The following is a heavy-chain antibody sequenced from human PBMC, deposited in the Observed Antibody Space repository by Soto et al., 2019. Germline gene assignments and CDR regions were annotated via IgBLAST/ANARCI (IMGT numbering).Heavy chain of an antibody. CDR3: ARAVVAYNWFDP. CDR2: IYYSGST. J-gene: IGHJ5*02. D-gene: IGHD3-3*02. Sequence: PSETLSLTCTVSGGSISSSSYYWGWIRQPPGKGLEWIGSIYYSGSTYYNPSLKSRVTISVDTSKNQFSLKLSSVTAADTAVYYCARAVVAYNWFDPWGQGTQVTVSS. V-gene: IGHV4-39*01. CDR1: GGSISSSSYY.